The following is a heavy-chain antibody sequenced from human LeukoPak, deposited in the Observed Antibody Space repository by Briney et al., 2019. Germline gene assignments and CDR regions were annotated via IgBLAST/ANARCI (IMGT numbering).Heavy chain of an antibody. J-gene: IGHJ4*02. CDR2: ISSTSRTI. D-gene: IGHD5-12*01. CDR1: GFTFSNFR. V-gene: IGHV3-48*02. CDR3: ARDVSGYPY. Sequence: GGSLRLSCAASGFTFSNFRMNWVRQAPGKGLEWVSYISSTSRTIYYADSVKGRFTISRDNAKNSLYLQMNSLRDVDTAVYYCARDVSGYPYWGQGTLVTVSS.